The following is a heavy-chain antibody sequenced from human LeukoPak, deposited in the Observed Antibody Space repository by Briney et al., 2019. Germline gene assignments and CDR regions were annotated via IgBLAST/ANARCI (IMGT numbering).Heavy chain of an antibody. CDR1: GGTFSSYA. CDR2: IIPIFGTA. J-gene: IGHJ4*02. Sequence: SVKVSCKASGGTFSSYAISWVRQAPGQGLEWMGGIIPIFGTANYAQKFQGRVTITADKSTSTAYMELSSLRSEDTAVYYCARGRYYYDSSGYLFDYWGQGTLVTVSS. CDR3: ARGRYYYDSSGYLFDY. V-gene: IGHV1-69*06. D-gene: IGHD3-22*01.